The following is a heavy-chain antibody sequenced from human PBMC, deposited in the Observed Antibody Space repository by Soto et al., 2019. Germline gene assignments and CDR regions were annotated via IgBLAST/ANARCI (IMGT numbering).Heavy chain of an antibody. D-gene: IGHD3-3*01. CDR1: GGSIRSYY. J-gene: IGHJ5*02. Sequence: SETLSLTCTVSGGSIRSYYWSWIRQPPGKGLEWIGYIYYSGSTNYNPSLKSRVTISVDTSKNQFSLKLGSVTAADTAVYYCGRVRFLEWLLEENWFDPWGQGTLVTVSS. V-gene: IGHV4-59*08. CDR2: IYYSGST. CDR3: GRVRFLEWLLEENWFDP.